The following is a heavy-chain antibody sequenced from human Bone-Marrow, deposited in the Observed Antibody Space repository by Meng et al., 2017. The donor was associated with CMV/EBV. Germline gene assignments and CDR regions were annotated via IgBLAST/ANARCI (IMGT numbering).Heavy chain of an antibody. CDR1: GGSISSYY. D-gene: IGHD6-19*01. J-gene: IGHJ4*02. Sequence: LRLSCTVSGGSISSYYWSWIRQPPGKGLEWIGYIYYSGSTNYSPSLKSRVTISVDTSKNQFSLKLSSVTAADTAVYYCARQSSGWLYYFDYWGQGTLVTVSS. V-gene: IGHV4-59*01. CDR2: IYYSGST. CDR3: ARQSSGWLYYFDY.